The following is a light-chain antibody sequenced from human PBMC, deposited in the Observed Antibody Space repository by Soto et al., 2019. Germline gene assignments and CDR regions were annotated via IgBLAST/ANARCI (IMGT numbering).Light chain of an antibody. V-gene: IGKV4-1*01. J-gene: IGKJ4*01. CDR2: WAS. CDR1: QSVLYSSNNKNY. CDR3: QQYYSTPPT. Sequence: IVLTHSPYSLAVSLGERATINCKSSQSVLYSSNNKNYLAWYQQKPGQPPKLLIYWASTRESGVPDRFSGSGSGTDFTLTISSLQAEDVAVYYCQQYYSTPPTFGGGTKVDIK.